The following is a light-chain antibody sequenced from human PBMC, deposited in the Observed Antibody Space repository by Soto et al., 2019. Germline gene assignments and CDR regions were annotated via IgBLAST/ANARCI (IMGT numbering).Light chain of an antibody. CDR2: DAS. CDR3: QHYNSYSEA. V-gene: IGKV1-5*01. Sequence: DIQMTQSPSTLSASVGDRVTITCRASQSISSWLAWYQHKPVKAPKLLIYDASSLESGFPSRFSGSGSGTEFTLTISSLQPDDFATYYCQHYNSYSEAFGQGTKVDIK. J-gene: IGKJ1*01. CDR1: QSISSW.